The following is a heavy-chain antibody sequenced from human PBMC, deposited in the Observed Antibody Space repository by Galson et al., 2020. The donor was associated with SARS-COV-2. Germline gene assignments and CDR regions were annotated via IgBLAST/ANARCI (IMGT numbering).Heavy chain of an antibody. CDR3: ARAVCGGDCYSFYYYYGMDV. J-gene: IGHJ6*02. CDR2: INPNSGGT. D-gene: IGHD2-21*02. V-gene: IGHV1-2*02. CDR1: GYTFTGYY. Sequence: ASVKVSCKASGYTFTGYYMHWVRQAPGQGLEWMGWINPNSGGTTYAQKFQGRVTMTRDTSISTAYMELSRLRSDDTAVYYCARAVCGGDCYSFYYYYGMDVWGQGTTVTVSS.